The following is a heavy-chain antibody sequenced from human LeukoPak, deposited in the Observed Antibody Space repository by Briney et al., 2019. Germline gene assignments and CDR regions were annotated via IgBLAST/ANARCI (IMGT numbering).Heavy chain of an antibody. CDR2: IYYSGST. J-gene: IGHJ6*02. CDR1: GGSISSGDYY. V-gene: IGHV4-30-4*01. Sequence: PSETLSLTCTVSGGSISSGDYYWSRIRQPPGKGLEWIGYIYYSGSTYYNPSLKSRVTISVDTSKNQFSLKLSSVTAADTAVYYCAREGYYYGMDVWGQGTTVTVSS. CDR3: AREGYYYGMDV.